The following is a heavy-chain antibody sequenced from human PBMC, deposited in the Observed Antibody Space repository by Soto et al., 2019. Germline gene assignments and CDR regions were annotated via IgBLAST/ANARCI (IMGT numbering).Heavy chain of an antibody. D-gene: IGHD6-19*01. Sequence: EASVKVSCKASGYTFTSYAMHWVRQAPGQRLEWMGWINAGNGNTKYSQKFQGRVTITRDTSASTAYMELSSLRSEDTAVYYCARPGYSSGWYPENDAFDIWGQGTMVTVSS. J-gene: IGHJ3*02. CDR3: ARPGYSSGWYPENDAFDI. CDR1: GYTFTSYA. CDR2: INAGNGNT. V-gene: IGHV1-3*01.